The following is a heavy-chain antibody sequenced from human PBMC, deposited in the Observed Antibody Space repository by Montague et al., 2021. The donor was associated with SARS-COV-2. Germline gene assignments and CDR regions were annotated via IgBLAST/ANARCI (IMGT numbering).Heavy chain of an antibody. CDR2: INHRGTS. V-gene: IGHV4-34*01. D-gene: IGHD3-22*01. CDR1: GGPFSDYF. J-gene: IGHJ4*02. CDR3: ARGRQHFNMIVVVMTGGEYYFDY. Sequence: SETLSLTCAVYGGPFSDYFWTSIRQPPGNGLAWIGEINHRGTSHYNPSLKSRVSISVDTSKNQFSLYLGSVTAADTAVYYCARGRQHFNMIVVVMTGGEYYFDYWGQGTLVTVSS.